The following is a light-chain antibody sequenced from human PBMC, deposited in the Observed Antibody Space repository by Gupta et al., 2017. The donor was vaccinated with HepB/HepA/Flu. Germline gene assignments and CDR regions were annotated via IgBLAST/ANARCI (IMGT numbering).Light chain of an antibody. CDR3: VLYMGSGISV. CDR2: STN. CDR1: SGPVSTTYY. V-gene: IGLV8-61*01. Sequence: QTVETQEPSFSVSPGGTVTLTCGLSSGPVSTTYYPSWYQQTPGQAPRTLIYSTNTRSSGVPDRFSGSILGNKAALTITGAQADDESDYYCVLYMGSGISVFGGGTKLTVL. J-gene: IGLJ3*02.